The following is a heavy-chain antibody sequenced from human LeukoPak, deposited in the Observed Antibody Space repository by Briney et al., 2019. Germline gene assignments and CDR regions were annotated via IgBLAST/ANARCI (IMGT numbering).Heavy chain of an antibody. CDR3: ASGWGVYCSSTRCYSFEY. J-gene: IGHJ4*02. V-gene: IGHV1-69*13. CDR2: IIPMYETA. CDR1: GGTFSSYA. Sequence: SVKVSCKTSGGTFSSYAISWVRQAPGQGLEWMGGIIPMYETADYAQKFQDRVTITADASTSTAHLELRGLRSEDTAMYYCASGWGVYCSSTRCYSFEYWGQGTLVTVSS. D-gene: IGHD2-2*02.